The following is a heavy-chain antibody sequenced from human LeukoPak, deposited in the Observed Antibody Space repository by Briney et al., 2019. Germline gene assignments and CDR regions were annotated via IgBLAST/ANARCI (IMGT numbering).Heavy chain of an antibody. CDR1: GFTFSDYA. V-gene: IGHV3-73*01. J-gene: IGHJ5*02. D-gene: IGHD3-10*01. CDR2: IRSKANSYAT. CDR3: TSQYYYGSGSYYNP. Sequence: SGGSLGLSCAASGFTFSDYAMTWVRQAPGKGLEWVGRIRSKANSYATAYAASVKGRFTISRDDSKNTAYLQMNSLKTEDTAVYYCTSQYYYGSGSYYNPWGQGTLVTVSS.